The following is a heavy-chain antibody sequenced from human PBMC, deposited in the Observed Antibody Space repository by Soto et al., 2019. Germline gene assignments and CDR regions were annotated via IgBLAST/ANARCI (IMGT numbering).Heavy chain of an antibody. V-gene: IGHV4-59*08. J-gene: IGHJ6*03. D-gene: IGHD6-6*01. CDR3: ARRRRIAARPDNYYYYYMDV. CDR2: IYYSGST. Sequence: SETLSLTCTVSGGSISSYYWSWIRQPPGKGLEWIGYIYYSGSTNYNPSLKSRVTISVDTSKNQFSLKLSPVTAADTAVYYCARRRRIAARPDNYYYYYMDVWGKGTTVTVSS. CDR1: GGSISSYY.